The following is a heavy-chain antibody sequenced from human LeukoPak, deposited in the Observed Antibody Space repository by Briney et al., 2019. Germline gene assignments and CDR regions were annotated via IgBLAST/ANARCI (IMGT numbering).Heavy chain of an antibody. J-gene: IGHJ6*03. V-gene: IGHV4-34*01. CDR1: GRSFSGYY. CDR2: VNHSGRT. Sequence: SETLSLTCAVYGRSFSGYYWSWVRQPPGKGLEWMGGVNHSGRTSYNPSLKSRVTISADTSKNHFSLRMTSLTAADTAVYYCARGIRGVIITTNYYNMDVWGPGTTVTVSS. CDR3: ARGIRGVIITTNYYNMDV. D-gene: IGHD3-10*01.